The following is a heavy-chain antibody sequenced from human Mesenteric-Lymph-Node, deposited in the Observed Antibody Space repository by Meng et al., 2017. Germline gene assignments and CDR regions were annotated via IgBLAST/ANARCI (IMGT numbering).Heavy chain of an antibody. CDR3: ARAAAIDYYYYGMDV. D-gene: IGHD6-13*01. CDR2: IKPDGNTI. J-gene: IGHJ6*02. V-gene: IGHV3-74*01. Sequence: GESLKISCAASGFPFSAYAMHWVRQAPGKGPVWVSQIKPDGNTITYADSVRGRFTISRDNAKSTLYLEMNSLRAEDAAVYYCARAAAIDYYYYGMDVWGQGTTVTVSS. CDR1: GFPFSAYA.